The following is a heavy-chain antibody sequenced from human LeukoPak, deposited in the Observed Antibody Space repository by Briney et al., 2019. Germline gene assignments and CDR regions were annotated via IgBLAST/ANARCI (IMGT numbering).Heavy chain of an antibody. V-gene: IGHV3-30*18. J-gene: IGHJ4*02. D-gene: IGHD1-26*01. CDR1: GFTFSSYG. Sequence: PGRSLRLSCAASGFTFSSYGMHWVRQAPGKGLEWVAVISYDGSNKYYADSVKGRFTITRDNSKNTLYLQMNSLRAEDTAVYYCAKAGWEGSENSGPDYWGQGTLVTVSS. CDR3: AKAGWEGSENSGPDY. CDR2: ISYDGSNK.